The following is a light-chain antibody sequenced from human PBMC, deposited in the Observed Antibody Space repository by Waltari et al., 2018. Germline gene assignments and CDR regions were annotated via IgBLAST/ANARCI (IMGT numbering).Light chain of an antibody. CDR3: SSYTSTWV. Sequence: QSALTQSASVSGSPGQSITISCTGTRSDFAVFNYVSWYQQHPGKAPHLMIYDVSKRPSGVSNRFSGSKSGNTASLTISGLQAEDEADYYCSSYTSTWVFGGGTKLTVL. CDR1: RSDFAVFNY. V-gene: IGLV2-14*01. J-gene: IGLJ3*02. CDR2: DVS.